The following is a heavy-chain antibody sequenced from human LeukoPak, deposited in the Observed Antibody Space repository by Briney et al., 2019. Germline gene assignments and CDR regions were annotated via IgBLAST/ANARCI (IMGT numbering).Heavy chain of an antibody. CDR3: VRESGIWSGCGIGRPLDV. CDR1: GFTFSDYW. J-gene: IGHJ6*04. V-gene: IGHV3-7*01. Sequence: RSGGSLRLSCAGSGFTFSDYWMTWVRQTPGKGLEWVANINEDGSDKYYVDSVKGRFTISRDNAENPLFLQMNSLRAEDTAVYHCVRESGIWSGCGIGRPLDVWGKGTTVTVSS. D-gene: IGHD3-3*01. CDR2: INEDGSDK.